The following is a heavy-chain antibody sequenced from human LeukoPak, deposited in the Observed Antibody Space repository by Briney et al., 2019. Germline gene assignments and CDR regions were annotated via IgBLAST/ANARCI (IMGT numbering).Heavy chain of an antibody. CDR1: GGTFSSYA. D-gene: IGHD6-25*01. CDR3: ASIFGSSALYYYYGMDV. J-gene: IGHJ6*02. V-gene: IGHV1-69*13. Sequence: SVKVSCKASGGTFSSYAISWVRQAPGQGLERMGGIIPIFGTADYAQKFQGRVTITADESTSTAYMELSSLRSEDTAVCYCASIFGSSALYYYYGMDVWGQGTTVTVSS. CDR2: IIPIFGTA.